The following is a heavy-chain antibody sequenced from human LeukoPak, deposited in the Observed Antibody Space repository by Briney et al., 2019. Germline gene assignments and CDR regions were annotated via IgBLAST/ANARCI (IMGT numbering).Heavy chain of an antibody. CDR1: GYTFTGYY. J-gene: IGHJ3*02. CDR3: ARMVRGVNAFDI. CDR2: INPNSGGA. Sequence: ASVKVSCKASGYTFTGYYMHWVRQAPGQGLEWMGWINPNSGGANYAQKFQGRVTMTRDTSISTAYMELSRLRSDDTAVYYCARMVRGVNAFDIWGQGTMVTVSS. D-gene: IGHD3-10*01. V-gene: IGHV1-2*02.